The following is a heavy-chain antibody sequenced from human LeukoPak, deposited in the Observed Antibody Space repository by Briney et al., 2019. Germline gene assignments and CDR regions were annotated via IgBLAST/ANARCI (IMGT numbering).Heavy chain of an antibody. CDR1: GGSFSGYY. CDR3: ARHDYGDYYMNY. J-gene: IGHJ4*02. Sequence: KPSETLSLTCAVYGGSFSGYYWSWIRQPPGKGLEWLGDINYSGSTNYNPSLKSRVTISVDTSKNQFSLKLSSVTAADTAVYYCARHDYGDYYMNYWGQGTLVSVSS. CDR2: INYSGST. V-gene: IGHV4-34*01. D-gene: IGHD4-17*01.